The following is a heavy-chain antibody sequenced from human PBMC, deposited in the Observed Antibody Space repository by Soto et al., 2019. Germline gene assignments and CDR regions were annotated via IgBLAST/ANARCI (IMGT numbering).Heavy chain of an antibody. Sequence: PSQTLSLTCAISGDSVSSNSAAWNWIRQSPSRGLEWLGRTYYRSKWYNDYAVSVKSRITINPDTSKNQFSLQLNSVTPEDTAVYYCARGSSSPMDYDILTGYYDYYYYGMDVWGQGTTVTVSS. D-gene: IGHD3-9*01. V-gene: IGHV6-1*01. CDR3: ARGSSSPMDYDILTGYYDYYYYGMDV. CDR2: TYYRSKWYN. J-gene: IGHJ6*02. CDR1: GDSVSSNSAA.